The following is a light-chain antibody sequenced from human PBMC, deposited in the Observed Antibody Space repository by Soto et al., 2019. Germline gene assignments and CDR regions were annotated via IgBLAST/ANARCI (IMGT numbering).Light chain of an antibody. CDR2: YDV. J-gene: IGLJ1*01. Sequence: QAVVTQPPSVSEAPRQRVTISCSGSSSNIGNNAVNWYQQLPGKAPKLLIYYDVLLPSGVSDRFSGSKSATSASLAISGLQSEDEADYYCAAWDDSLNGYVFGTGTKVTVL. V-gene: IGLV1-36*01. CDR1: SSNIGNNA. CDR3: AAWDDSLNGYV.